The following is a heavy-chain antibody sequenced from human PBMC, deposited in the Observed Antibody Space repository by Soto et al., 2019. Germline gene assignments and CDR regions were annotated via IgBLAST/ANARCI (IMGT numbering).Heavy chain of an antibody. D-gene: IGHD1-7*01. V-gene: IGHV4-30-4*01. CDR2: IYYSGKT. CDR3: PRTELEIRI. J-gene: IGHJ4*02. CDR1: GGSISSGDYY. Sequence: QVQLQESGPGLVKPSQTLSLTCTLSGGSISSGDYYWSWIRQPPGKGMEWLGYIYYSGKTYYNPSRKSRVTISVYTSKHQISLKLSSVTAADTAVYYCPRTELEIRIWGQGTLVIVSS.